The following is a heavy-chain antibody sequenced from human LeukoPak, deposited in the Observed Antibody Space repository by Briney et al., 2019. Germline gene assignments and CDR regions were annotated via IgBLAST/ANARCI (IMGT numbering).Heavy chain of an antibody. CDR3: AKKYSTGLDP. Sequence: GGSLRLSCASSGFSFSTSAMNWVRDAPGKELEWVSTISGSAATTYYTDSVKGRFTISRDNSRDTVYLRMKSLRVEDTAVYYCAKKYSTGLDPWGQGTLVTVSS. J-gene: IGHJ5*02. D-gene: IGHD1-26*01. V-gene: IGHV3-23*01. CDR2: ISGSAATT. CDR1: GFSFSTSA.